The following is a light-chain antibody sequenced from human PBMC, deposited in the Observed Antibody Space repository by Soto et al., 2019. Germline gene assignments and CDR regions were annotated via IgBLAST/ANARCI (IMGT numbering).Light chain of an antibody. Sequence: DIQLTQSPSFLSASVGDRVTITCRASQTISTYLAWYQHTPGRAPKLLIYDASSLQSGVPSRFSGSGSGTDFTLTISSLQPEDFATYYCQQSYSTLWTFGQGTKVDIK. CDR2: DAS. CDR1: QTISTY. CDR3: QQSYSTLWT. V-gene: IGKV1-39*01. J-gene: IGKJ1*01.